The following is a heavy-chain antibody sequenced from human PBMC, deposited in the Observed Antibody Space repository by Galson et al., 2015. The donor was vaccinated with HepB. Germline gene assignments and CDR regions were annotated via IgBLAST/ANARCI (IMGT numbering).Heavy chain of an antibody. V-gene: IGHV3-49*03. D-gene: IGHD6-6*01. J-gene: IGHJ5*02. Sequence: SLRLSCAASGFTFGDYAMSWFRQAPGKRPEWVGFIRSKAYGGTRQYAASVEGRFTISRDDSKSIAYLQMNSLKTEDTAVYYCTRDRGIAARPSDWFDPWGQGTLVTVSS. CDR3: TRDRGIAARPSDWFDP. CDR1: GFTFGDYA. CDR2: IRSKAYGGTR.